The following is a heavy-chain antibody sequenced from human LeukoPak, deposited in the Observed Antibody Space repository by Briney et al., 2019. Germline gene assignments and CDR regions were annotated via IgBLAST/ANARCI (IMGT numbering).Heavy chain of an antibody. V-gene: IGHV3-74*01. CDR3: ARETASTGIYFDY. D-gene: IGHD6-13*01. CDR1: GFTFSSHW. Sequence: GGSLRLSCAASGFTFSSHWMHWVRQGTGKGLVWVSRIKTDGSSTSYADSVKGRFTISRDNAKNTLYLQMNSLRAEDSAVYYCARETASTGIYFDYWGQGTLVTVSS. J-gene: IGHJ4*02. CDR2: IKTDGSST.